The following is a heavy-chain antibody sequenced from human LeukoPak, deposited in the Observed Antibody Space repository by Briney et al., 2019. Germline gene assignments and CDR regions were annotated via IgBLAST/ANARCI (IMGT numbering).Heavy chain of an antibody. CDR1: GFTFSSYW. D-gene: IGHD1-1*01. J-gene: IGHJ4*02. CDR3: ASSVLLEGFDY. Sequence: GGSLRLSCAASGFTFSSYWMHWVRQAPGKGLVWVSRINTDGSSTTYADSVKGRFTISRDNAKNKLYLQMNSLRTDDTAVYYCASSVLLEGFDYWGQGTLVTVSS. CDR2: INTDGSST. V-gene: IGHV3-74*01.